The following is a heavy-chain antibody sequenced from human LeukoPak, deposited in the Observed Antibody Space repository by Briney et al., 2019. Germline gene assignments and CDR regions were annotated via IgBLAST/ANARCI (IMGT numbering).Heavy chain of an antibody. Sequence: GGSLRLSCAASGFTFRSYWMHWGHQAPGKGLVWVSRITGDGSSTSYADSVKGRFTVSRDNAKNTVYLQMDSLRAEDTAVYYCATERSLGYWGQGTLVTVSS. CDR2: ITGDGSST. D-gene: IGHD6-13*01. J-gene: IGHJ4*02. V-gene: IGHV3-74*01. CDR3: ATERSLGY. CDR1: GFTFRSYW.